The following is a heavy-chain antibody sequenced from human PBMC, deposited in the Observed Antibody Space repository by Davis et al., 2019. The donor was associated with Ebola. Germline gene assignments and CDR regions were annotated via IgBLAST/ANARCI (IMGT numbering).Heavy chain of an antibody. CDR1: GFTFSSYS. CDR3: AREEMATISSWPDY. D-gene: IGHD5-24*01. Sequence: GESLKISCAASGFTFSSYSMNWVRQAPGKGLEWVSSISSSSSYIYYADSVKGRFTISRDNAKNSLYLQMNSLRGEDTAVYYCAREEMATISSWPDYWGQGTLVTVSS. J-gene: IGHJ4*02. CDR2: ISSSSSYI. V-gene: IGHV3-21*01.